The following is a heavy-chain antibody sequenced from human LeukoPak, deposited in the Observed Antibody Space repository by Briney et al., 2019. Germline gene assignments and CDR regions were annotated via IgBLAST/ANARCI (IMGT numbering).Heavy chain of an antibody. CDR1: GFTFSSYA. J-gene: IGHJ4*02. CDR3: AKRGPYYYDSSGSLDY. CDR2: ISGSGGST. V-gene: IGHV3-23*01. D-gene: IGHD3-22*01. Sequence: GGSLRLSCAASGFTFSSYAMSWVRQAPGKGPEWVSAISGSGGSTYYADSVKGRFTISRDNSKNTLYLQMNSLRAEDTAVYYCAKRGPYYYDSSGSLDYWGQGTLVTVSS.